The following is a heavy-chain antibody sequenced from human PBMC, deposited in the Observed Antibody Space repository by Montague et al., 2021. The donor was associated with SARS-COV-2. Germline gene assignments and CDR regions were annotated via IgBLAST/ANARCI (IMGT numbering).Heavy chain of an antibody. Sequence: CAISGDSVSSHSAAWNWIRQSPSRGLEWLGRTYYRSKWYNDYAVSVKSRITINPDTSKNQFSLQLNSATPEDTAVYYCASGRMVPYSSSWTTLYYYYGMDVWGQGTTVTVSS. CDR1: GDSVSSHSAA. CDR3: ASGRMVPYSSSWTTLYYYYGMDV. J-gene: IGHJ6*02. CDR2: TYYRSKWYN. V-gene: IGHV6-1*01. D-gene: IGHD6-13*01.